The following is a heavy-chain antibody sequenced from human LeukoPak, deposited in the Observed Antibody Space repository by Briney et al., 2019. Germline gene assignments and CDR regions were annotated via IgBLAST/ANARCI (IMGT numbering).Heavy chain of an antibody. V-gene: IGHV3-30*04. D-gene: IGHD1-26*01. Sequence: GGSLRLSCAASGFTFSSYAMYWVRQAPGKGLEWVAVISYDGSNKYYADSVKGRFTISRDNSKNTLYLQMNSLRAEDTAVYYCARVFHSGSYYFDYWGQGTLVTVSS. CDR2: ISYDGSNK. J-gene: IGHJ4*02. CDR1: GFTFSSYA. CDR3: ARVFHSGSYYFDY.